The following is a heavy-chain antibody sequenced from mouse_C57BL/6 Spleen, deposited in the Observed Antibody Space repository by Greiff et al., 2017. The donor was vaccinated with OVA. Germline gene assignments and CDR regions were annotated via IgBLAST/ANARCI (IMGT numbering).Heavy chain of an antibody. Sequence: VKLKQPGTELVKPGASVKLSCKASGYTFTSYWMHWVKQRPGQGLEWIGNINPSNGGTNYNEKFKSKATLTVDKSSSTAYMQLSSLTSEDSAVYYCARDSSGYSAWFAYWGQGTLVTVSA. CDR3: ARDSSGYSAWFAY. V-gene: IGHV1-53*01. J-gene: IGHJ3*01. D-gene: IGHD3-2*02. CDR1: GYTFTSYW. CDR2: INPSNGGT.